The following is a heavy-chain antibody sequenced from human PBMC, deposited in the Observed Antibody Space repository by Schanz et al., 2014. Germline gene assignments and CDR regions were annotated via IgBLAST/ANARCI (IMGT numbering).Heavy chain of an antibody. V-gene: IGHV1-69*09. D-gene: IGHD3-22*01. CDR1: GYTFTAYG. J-gene: IGHJ5*02. CDR2: IVPIAGIT. Sequence: VQSVHSGTEVQKLGASVNVSCQTSGYTFTAYGINWVRQAPGQGLEWMGRIVPIAGITNYAQRFQGRVTITADKSSDTAYMELSSLRSEDTAVYYCAREVGLYDRGWFDPWGQGTLVTVSS. CDR3: AREVGLYDRGWFDP.